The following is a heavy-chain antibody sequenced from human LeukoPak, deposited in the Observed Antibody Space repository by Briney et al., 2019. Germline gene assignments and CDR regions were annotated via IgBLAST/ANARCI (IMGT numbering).Heavy chain of an antibody. J-gene: IGHJ5*02. CDR2: INPSGGST. D-gene: IGHD3-10*01. CDR3: ARGLTMVRGVRAWFDP. CDR1: GYTFTRYY. Sequence: GASVKVSCKASGYTFTRYYMHRVRQAPGQGLEWMGVINPSGGSTTYAQKFQGRVTMTRDMSTSTAYMELRSLRSDDTAVYYCARGLTMVRGVRAWFDPWGQGTLVTVSS. V-gene: IGHV1-46*01.